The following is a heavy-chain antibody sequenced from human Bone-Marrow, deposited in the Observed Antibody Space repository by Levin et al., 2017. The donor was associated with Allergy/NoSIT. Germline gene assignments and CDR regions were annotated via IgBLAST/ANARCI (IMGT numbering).Heavy chain of an antibody. Sequence: AGGSLRLSCVTSGFSFGDFALSWFRQPPGKRPEWIGFIRSKAYAETTHYAASVKGRFTISRDDSVSIAYLQLESLRTEDTAVYYCTTEDGVTPNWGQGTLVTVS. J-gene: IGHJ4*02. CDR2: IRSKAYAETT. V-gene: IGHV3-49*03. CDR3: TTEDGVTPN. D-gene: IGHD4-17*01. CDR1: GFSFGDFA.